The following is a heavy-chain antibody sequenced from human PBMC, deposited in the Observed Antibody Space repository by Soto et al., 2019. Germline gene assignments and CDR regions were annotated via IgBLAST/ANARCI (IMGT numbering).Heavy chain of an antibody. Sequence: EVQLVESGGGVVRPGGSLRLSCAASGFTFDDYGMSWVRQAPGKGLEWVSGINWNGGSTGYAGSVKGRFTISIDNAKNSLYLQMNSLRAEDTALYHCATGYSSGWYVGAEYFQHWGQGTLVTVSS. D-gene: IGHD6-19*01. J-gene: IGHJ1*01. CDR1: GFTFDDYG. CDR3: ATGYSSGWYVGAEYFQH. CDR2: INWNGGST. V-gene: IGHV3-20*01.